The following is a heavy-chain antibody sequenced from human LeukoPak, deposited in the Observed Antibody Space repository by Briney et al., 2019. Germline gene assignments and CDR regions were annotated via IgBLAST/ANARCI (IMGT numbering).Heavy chain of an antibody. J-gene: IGHJ3*02. V-gene: IGHV4-34*01. D-gene: IGHD4-17*01. Sequence: PSETLSLTCAVYGGSFSGYYWSWIRQPPGKGLEWIGEINHSGSTNYNPSLKSRVTISVDTSKNQFSLKLSSVTAADTAVYYCARSRYGVHAFDIWGQGTMVTVSS. CDR3: ARSRYGVHAFDI. CDR2: INHSGST. CDR1: GGSFSGYY.